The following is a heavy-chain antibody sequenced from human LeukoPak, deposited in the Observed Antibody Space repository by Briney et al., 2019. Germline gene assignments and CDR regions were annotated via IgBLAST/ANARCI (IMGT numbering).Heavy chain of an antibody. D-gene: IGHD1-26*01. CDR1: GGSITTTDFD. CDR3: ARFKGGTGFDY. Sequence: SETLSLTCAVSGGSITTTDFDWAWIRQPPGQGFEWIATISSSGKAYYYPSLMSRVTVSVDTSKNQFSLDVTSVTAADTGLFYCARFKGGTGFDYWGRGILVIVS. CDR2: ISSSGKA. J-gene: IGHJ4*02. V-gene: IGHV4-39*01.